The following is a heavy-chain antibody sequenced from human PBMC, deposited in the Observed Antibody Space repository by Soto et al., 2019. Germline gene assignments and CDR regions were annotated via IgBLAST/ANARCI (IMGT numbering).Heavy chain of an antibody. CDR3: ARASNYGKNVDY. CDR2: ISYDGSNK. D-gene: IGHD4-4*01. CDR1: GFTFSSYA. J-gene: IGHJ4*02. V-gene: IGHV3-30-3*01. Sequence: PGGSLRLSCAASGFTFSSYAMHWVRQAPGKGLEWVAVISYDGSNKYYADSVKGRFTISRDTSKNTLYLQMNSLRAEDTAVYYCARASNYGKNVDYWGQGTLVTVSS.